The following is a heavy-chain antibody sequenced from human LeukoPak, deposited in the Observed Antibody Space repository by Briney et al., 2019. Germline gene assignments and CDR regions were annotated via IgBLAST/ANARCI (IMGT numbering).Heavy chain of an antibody. CDR2: IYSGGST. J-gene: IGHJ4*02. CDR3: ARETSSGRTKFDY. V-gene: IGHV3-66*02. CDR1: GFTVSSNY. D-gene: IGHD3-10*01. Sequence: GSLRLSCAASGFTVSSNYMSLVRQAPGKGLGLVSAIYSGGSTYYADSVKGRFTISRDISKNTLYLQMNSLRGEDTAVYYCARETSSGRTKFDYWGQGTLVTVSS.